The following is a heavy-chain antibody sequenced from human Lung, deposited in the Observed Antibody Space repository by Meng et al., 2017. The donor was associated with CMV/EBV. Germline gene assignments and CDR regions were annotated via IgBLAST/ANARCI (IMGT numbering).Heavy chain of an antibody. Sequence: SGPRLVNPSWTLSLTFGVSGCSSSSNIRLTWVRQPPGKGLEWIGDIDDSGSTNYNPSLNSRISISLDKSKNHFSLKVNSVTAADTAVYYCARGKQDAWELLAYWGQGALVTVSS. V-gene: IGHV4-4*02. J-gene: IGHJ4*02. CDR2: IDDSGST. CDR3: ARGKQDAWELLAY. D-gene: IGHD1-26*01. CDR1: GCSSSSNIR.